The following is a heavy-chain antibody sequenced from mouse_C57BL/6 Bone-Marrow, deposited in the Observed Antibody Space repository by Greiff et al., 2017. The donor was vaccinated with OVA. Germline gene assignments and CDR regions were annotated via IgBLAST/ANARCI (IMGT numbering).Heavy chain of an antibody. Sequence: EVQGVESGGDLVKPGGSLKLSCAASGFTFSSYGMSWVRQTPDKRLEWVATISSGGSYTYYPDSVKGRFTISRDNAKNTLYLQMSSLKSEDTAMYYCARQGSNLFAYWGQGTLVTVSA. D-gene: IGHD2-5*01. CDR3: ARQGSNLFAY. CDR2: ISSGGSYT. J-gene: IGHJ3*01. CDR1: GFTFSSYG. V-gene: IGHV5-6*01.